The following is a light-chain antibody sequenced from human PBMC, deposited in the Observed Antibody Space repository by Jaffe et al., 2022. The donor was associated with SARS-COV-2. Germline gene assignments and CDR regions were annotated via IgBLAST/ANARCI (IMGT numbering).Light chain of an antibody. V-gene: IGKV3-11*01. J-gene: IGKJ5*01. Sequence: EIVLTQSPAALSLSPGERVTLSCRASQSLSSYLAWYQQKPGQAPRLLIYNASKRATGIPDRFSGSGSGTDFTLTISSLAPEDFAVYYCQQRLNWPITFGQGTRLEIK. CDR2: NAS. CDR3: QQRLNWPIT. CDR1: QSLSSY.